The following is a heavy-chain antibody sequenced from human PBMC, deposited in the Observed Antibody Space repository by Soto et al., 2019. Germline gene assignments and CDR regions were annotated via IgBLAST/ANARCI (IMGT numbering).Heavy chain of an antibody. Sequence: EVQLLESGGGLVQPGGSLRLSCAASGFTFSSYAMSWVRQAPGKGLEWVSAISGSGGSTYYADSVKGRFTISRDNSQNSLYLQMNSLRAEDTAVYYCAKPFAVIVVVNYEAFDIWGQGTMVTVSS. D-gene: IGHD3-22*01. CDR1: GFTFSSYA. J-gene: IGHJ3*02. V-gene: IGHV3-23*01. CDR3: AKPFAVIVVVNYEAFDI. CDR2: ISGSGGST.